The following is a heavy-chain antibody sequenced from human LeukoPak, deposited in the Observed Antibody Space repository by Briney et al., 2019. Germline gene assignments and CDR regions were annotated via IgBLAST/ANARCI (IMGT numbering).Heavy chain of an antibody. CDR3: ARGEYQLYYFDY. Sequence: ASVKVSCKASGYTFTSYGMSWVRQAPGQGLEWMGWISAYNGNTNYAQKLQGRVTMTTDTSTSSAYMELRSPRSDDTAVYYCARGEYQLYYFDYWGQGTLVTVSS. D-gene: IGHD1-1*01. CDR1: GYTFTSYG. CDR2: ISAYNGNT. J-gene: IGHJ4*02. V-gene: IGHV1-18*01.